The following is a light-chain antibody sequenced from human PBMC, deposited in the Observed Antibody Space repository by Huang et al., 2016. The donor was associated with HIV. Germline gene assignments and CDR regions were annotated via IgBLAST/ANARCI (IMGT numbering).Light chain of an antibody. CDR3: QQYNNFYT. V-gene: IGKV3-15*01. CDR1: QSVSGS. J-gene: IGKJ3*01. Sequence: EIVLTQSPATLSVSPGERATLSCRASQSVSGSLAWYQQKPGQAPRLRIYVASTRATGVPARFSGSGSGTEFTLAISSLQSEDFAVYYCQQYNNFYTFGPGTRVDIK. CDR2: VAS.